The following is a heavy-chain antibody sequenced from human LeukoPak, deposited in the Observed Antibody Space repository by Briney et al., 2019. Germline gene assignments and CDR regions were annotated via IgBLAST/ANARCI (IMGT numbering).Heavy chain of an antibody. D-gene: IGHD2-15*01. CDR1: GGSISGFY. CDR3: ARHPFATPFDY. Sequence: SETLSLTCSVSGGSISGFYWSWIRQPPGKGLEGIGYIYYTGDSNFYPSLKRRVTVSLDTSKNQVSLRLTSVTAADPAVYYCARHPFATPFDYWGRGTVVPVSS. CDR2: IYYTGDS. V-gene: IGHV4-59*08. J-gene: IGHJ4*02.